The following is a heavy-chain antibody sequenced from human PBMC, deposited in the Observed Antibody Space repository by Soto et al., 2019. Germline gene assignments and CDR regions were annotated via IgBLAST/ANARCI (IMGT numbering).Heavy chain of an antibody. CDR1: GFTFSGYW. CDR3: AREAV. J-gene: IGHJ6*02. Sequence: EVQLVESGGGLVQPGGSLRLSCAASGFTFSGYWMSWVRQAPGKGLAWVANIKQDGSEQFYVDSVKGRFTISRDNAKNSLSLQILSLRADDTAVYYCAREAVWGQGTTVTVSS. CDR2: IKQDGSEQ. V-gene: IGHV3-7*05.